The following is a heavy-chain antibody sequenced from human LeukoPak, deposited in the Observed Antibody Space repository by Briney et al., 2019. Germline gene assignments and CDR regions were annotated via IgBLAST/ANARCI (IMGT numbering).Heavy chain of an antibody. CDR3: AKGSSSWLAWFDP. D-gene: IGHD6-13*01. V-gene: IGHV3-11*06. J-gene: IGHJ5*02. Sequence: GRFTISRDNAKNALYLQMNSLRAEDTAVYYCAKGSSSWLAWFDPWGQGTLVTVSS.